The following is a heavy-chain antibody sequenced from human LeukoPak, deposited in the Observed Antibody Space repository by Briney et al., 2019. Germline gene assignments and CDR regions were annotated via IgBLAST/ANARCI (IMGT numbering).Heavy chain of an antibody. V-gene: IGHV1-18*01. J-gene: IGHJ4*02. CDR2: ISAYNGNT. Sequence: ASVKVSSTASGYTFTSYGISWVRQAPGQGLEWMGWISAYNGNTNYAQKLQGRVTMTTDTSTSTAYMELRSLRSDDTAVYYCASSYDFWSGYSFDYWGQGTLVTVSS. CDR3: ASSYDFWSGYSFDY. CDR1: GYTFTSYG. D-gene: IGHD3-3*01.